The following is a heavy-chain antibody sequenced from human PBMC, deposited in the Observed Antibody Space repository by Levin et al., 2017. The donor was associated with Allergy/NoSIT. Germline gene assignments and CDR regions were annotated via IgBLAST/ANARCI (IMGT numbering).Heavy chain of an antibody. J-gene: IGHJ6*02. D-gene: IGHD3-3*01. CDR3: ARTPTSYDFWSGFDYYYGMDV. CDR2: IFSNDEK. Sequence: SGPTLVKPTETLTLTCTVSGFSLSNARMGVSWIRQPPGKALEWLAHIFSNDEKSYSTSLKSRLTISKDTSKSQVVLTMTNMDPVDTATYYCARTPTSYDFWSGFDYYYGMDVWGQGTTVTVSS. V-gene: IGHV2-26*01. CDR1: GFSLSNARMG.